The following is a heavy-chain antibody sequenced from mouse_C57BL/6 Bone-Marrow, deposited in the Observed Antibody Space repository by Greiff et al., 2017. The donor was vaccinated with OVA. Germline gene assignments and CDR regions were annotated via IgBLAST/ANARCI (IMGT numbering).Heavy chain of an antibody. CDR2: INPSTGGT. V-gene: IGHV1-42*01. Sequence: EVQLQQSGPELVKPGASVKISCKASGYSFTGYYMNWVKQSPEKSLEWIGEINPSTGGTTYNQKFKAKATLTVDKSSSTAYMQLKSLTSEDSAVYYCASLIGLRRRGYAMDYWGQGTSVTVSS. CDR1: GYSFTGYY. D-gene: IGHD2-4*01. J-gene: IGHJ4*01. CDR3: ASLIGLRRRGYAMDY.